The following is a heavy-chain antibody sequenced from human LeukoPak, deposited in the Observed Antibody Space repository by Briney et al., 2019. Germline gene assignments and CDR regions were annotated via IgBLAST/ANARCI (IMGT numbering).Heavy chain of an antibody. J-gene: IGHJ4*02. Sequence: GGSLRLSCEASGFTFSRNWMTWVRQAPGKGLEWVANIRQDGNEKYYVDSVKGRFTISRDNAKNSLYLQMNSLRAEDTAVYYCAKMGTLRFLELLDYWGQGTLVTVSS. CDR2: IRQDGNEK. CDR1: GFTFSRNW. D-gene: IGHD3-3*01. CDR3: AKMGTLRFLELLDY. V-gene: IGHV3-7*03.